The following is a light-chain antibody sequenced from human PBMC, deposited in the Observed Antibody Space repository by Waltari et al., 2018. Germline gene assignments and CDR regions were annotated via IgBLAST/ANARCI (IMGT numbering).Light chain of an antibody. CDR1: QSISSSY. Sequence: EIVLTQSPGTLSLSPGDRATPSCRASQSISSSYLAWYQQKPGQAPRLLIYGSSSRATGSPDRFSGSGSGTDFTLTISRLEPEDFAVHYCQQYGHSPFTFGPGTKVDFK. CDR3: QQYGHSPFT. V-gene: IGKV3-20*01. J-gene: IGKJ3*01. CDR2: GSS.